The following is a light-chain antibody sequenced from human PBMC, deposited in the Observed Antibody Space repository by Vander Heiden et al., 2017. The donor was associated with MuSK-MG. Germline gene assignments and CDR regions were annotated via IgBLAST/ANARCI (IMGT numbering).Light chain of an antibody. V-gene: IGKV4-1*01. CDR3: QQDYSSCS. Sequence: DIVMTQSPDSLAVSLGERATINCKSSQSVLYSSNNKNYLAWYQQKPGQTPKLLIYWASTRESGVPDRFSGSGSGTDFTLTISSLQAEDVAVYYCQQDYSSCSFGQGTKLEIK. CDR1: QSVLYSSNNKNY. J-gene: IGKJ2*04. CDR2: WAS.